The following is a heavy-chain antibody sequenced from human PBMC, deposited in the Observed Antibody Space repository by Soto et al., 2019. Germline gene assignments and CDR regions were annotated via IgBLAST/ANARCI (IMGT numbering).Heavy chain of an antibody. Sequence: GESLKISCKDSGYSVSAYWIGGARWMPGKSLEGVGVIYPGDSDTRYSASVQGQVTISGDKAISPCHLQWRSLKASDPARYYCARSILVGVTKSPADFWGKGTPVTVS. V-gene: IGHV5-51*01. CDR3: ARSILVGVTKSPADF. CDR1: GYSVSAYW. CDR2: IYPGDSDT. D-gene: IGHD1-26*01. J-gene: IGHJ4*02.